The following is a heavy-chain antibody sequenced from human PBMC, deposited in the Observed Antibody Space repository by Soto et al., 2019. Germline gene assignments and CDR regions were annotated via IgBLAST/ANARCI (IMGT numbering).Heavy chain of an antibody. J-gene: IGHJ4*02. CDR3: ARLDSSSWYRFDY. V-gene: IGHV4-59*08. CDR1: GGSISSYY. Sequence: QVQLQESGPGLVKPSETLSLTCTVSGGSISSYYWSWIRQPPGKGLEWIGYIYYSGSTNYNPSLKRRVTISVDTSKTQFSLKLSSVTAADTAVYYCARLDSSSWYRFDYWGQGTLVTVSS. D-gene: IGHD6-13*01. CDR2: IYYSGST.